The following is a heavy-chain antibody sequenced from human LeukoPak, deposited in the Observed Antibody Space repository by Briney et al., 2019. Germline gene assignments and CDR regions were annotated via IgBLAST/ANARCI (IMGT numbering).Heavy chain of an antibody. V-gene: IGHV3-23*01. Sequence: GGSLRLSCAASGFTFSSYAMSWVRQAPGKGLEWVSAISGSGGSTYYADSVKGRFTISRDKSKNTLYLQMNSLRAEDTAVYYWASYGDYGGWFDPWGQGTLVTVSS. CDR3: ASYGDYGGWFDP. D-gene: IGHD4-17*01. CDR1: GFTFSSYA. J-gene: IGHJ5*02. CDR2: ISGSGGST.